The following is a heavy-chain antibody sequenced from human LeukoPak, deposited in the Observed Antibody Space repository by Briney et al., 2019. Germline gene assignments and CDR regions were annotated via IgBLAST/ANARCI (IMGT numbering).Heavy chain of an antibody. Sequence: PGGSLRLSCAASGFTFSSYGMHWVRQAPGKGLEWVSFIRYDGSNKYYADSVKGRFTISRDNSKNTLYLQMNSLRAEDTAVYYCAKMLATIGFGHYFDYWGQGTLVTVSS. CDR1: GFTFSSYG. J-gene: IGHJ4*02. CDR2: IRYDGSNK. CDR3: AKMLATIGFGHYFDY. V-gene: IGHV3-30*02. D-gene: IGHD5-12*01.